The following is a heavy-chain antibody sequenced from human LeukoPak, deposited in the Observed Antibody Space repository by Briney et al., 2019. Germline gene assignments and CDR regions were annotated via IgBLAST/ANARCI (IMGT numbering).Heavy chain of an antibody. Sequence: GASVKVSCKASGYTFTGYYIHWVRQAPGQGLEWTGWINPNSGGTNYVQKFQGRVTMTRDTSISTAYMELSRLRSDDTAVYYCARVIGLGYCSSTSCYPADYYFDYWGQGTLVTVSS. CDR2: INPNSGGT. D-gene: IGHD2-2*01. J-gene: IGHJ4*02. V-gene: IGHV1-2*02. CDR1: GYTFTGYY. CDR3: ARVIGLGYCSSTSCYPADYYFDY.